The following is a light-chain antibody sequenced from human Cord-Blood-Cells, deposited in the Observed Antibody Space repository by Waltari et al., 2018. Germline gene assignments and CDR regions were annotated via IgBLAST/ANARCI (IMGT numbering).Light chain of an antibody. Sequence: DIQMTPSPPTLSESVADRVPIPCRASQSISSWLAWYQQKPGKAPKLLIYKASSVESGVPSRFSGSGSGTEFTLTISNLQPDDFATYYCQQYNSYSYTFGQGTKLEIK. CDR2: KAS. CDR3: QQYNSYSYT. J-gene: IGKJ2*01. V-gene: IGKV1-5*03. CDR1: QSISSW.